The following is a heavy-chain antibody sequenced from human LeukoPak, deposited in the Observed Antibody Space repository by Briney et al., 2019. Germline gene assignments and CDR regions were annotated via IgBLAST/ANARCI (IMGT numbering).Heavy chain of an antibody. CDR1: GFTFSSFA. V-gene: IGHV3-23*01. D-gene: IGHD2-8*02. CDR3: AKNRGHCVDGVCHNYYYMDV. CDR2: VSGSAGRT. Sequence: GGSLRLSCAASGFTFSSFAMSWVRQAPGKGLEWVSTVSGSAGRTDYADSVKGRFTISRDNLKNTLYLQMNGLRAEDTAVYYCAKNRGHCVDGVCHNYYYMDVWGRGTTVTVSS. J-gene: IGHJ6*03.